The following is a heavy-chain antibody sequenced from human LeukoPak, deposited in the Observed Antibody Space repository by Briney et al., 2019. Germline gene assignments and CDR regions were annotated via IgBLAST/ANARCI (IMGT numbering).Heavy chain of an antibody. J-gene: IGHJ6*02. CDR2: ISSSGSTI. Sequence: PGGSLRLSCAASGFTFSDYYMSWLRKAPGKGLEWVSYISSSGSTIYYADSVKGRFTISRDNAKNSLYLQMNSLRAEDTAVYYCAREERNGVGGLSEGMDVWGQGTTVTVSS. V-gene: IGHV3-11*01. CDR3: AREERNGVGGLSEGMDV. D-gene: IGHD3-10*01. CDR1: GFTFSDYY.